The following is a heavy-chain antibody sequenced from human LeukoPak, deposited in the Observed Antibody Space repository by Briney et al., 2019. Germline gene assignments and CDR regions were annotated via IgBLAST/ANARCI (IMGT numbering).Heavy chain of an antibody. J-gene: IGHJ5*02. Sequence: GGSLRLSCAASGFTFSSYAMSWVRQAPGKGLEWVSAISGSGGSTYYADSVKGRFTISRDISKNTLFLQMNSLRAEDTAVYYCAKEEIKYYYGSGSFCGFDPWGQGTLVTVSS. V-gene: IGHV3-23*01. CDR3: AKEEIKYYYGSGSFCGFDP. CDR2: ISGSGGST. D-gene: IGHD3-10*01. CDR1: GFTFSSYA.